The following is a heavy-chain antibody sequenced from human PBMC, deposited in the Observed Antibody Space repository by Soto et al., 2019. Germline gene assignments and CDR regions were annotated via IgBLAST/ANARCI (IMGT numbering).Heavy chain of an antibody. V-gene: IGHV3-21*01. J-gene: IGHJ6*02. D-gene: IGHD3-10*01. CDR1: RFAFSSYS. CDR3: TRDRSSFMRGRILGPYGGLDV. CDR2: INSVASYV. Sequence: QLVESGGGLVKPGGSLRVSCAASRFAFSSYSMHWVRQAPMKGLEWVASINSVASYVYYADSVEGRFTISRDNAKNSVYLQMNSLRAEDTAVYYCTRDRSSFMRGRILGPYGGLDVWGQGTTVLVS.